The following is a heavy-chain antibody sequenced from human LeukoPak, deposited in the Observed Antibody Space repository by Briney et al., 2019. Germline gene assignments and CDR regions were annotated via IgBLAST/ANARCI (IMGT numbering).Heavy chain of an antibody. J-gene: IGHJ4*02. CDR3: ARSRCSTSCYGDLDY. CDR2: ISAYNGNT. Sequence: ASVKVSCKASGYTFTSYGISWVRQAPGQGLEWMGWISAYNGNTNYAQKLQGRVTMTTDTSTSTAYMELRSLRSDDTAVYYCARSRCSTSCYGDLDYWGQGTLVTVSS. V-gene: IGHV1-18*01. CDR1: GYTFTSYG. D-gene: IGHD2-2*01.